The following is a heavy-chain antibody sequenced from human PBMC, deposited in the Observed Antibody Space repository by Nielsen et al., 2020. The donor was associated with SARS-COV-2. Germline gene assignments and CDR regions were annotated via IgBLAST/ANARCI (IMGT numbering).Heavy chain of an antibody. V-gene: IGHV3-9*01. D-gene: IGHD3-22*01. Sequence: SLKISCAASGFTFSSYAMHWVRQAPGKGLEWVAGISWNSGSIGYADSVKGRFTISRDNAKNSLYLQMNSLRAEDTALYYCAKDSYYDSSIFDYWGQGTLVTVSS. J-gene: IGHJ4*02. CDR3: AKDSYYDSSIFDY. CDR1: GFTFSSYA. CDR2: ISWNSGSI.